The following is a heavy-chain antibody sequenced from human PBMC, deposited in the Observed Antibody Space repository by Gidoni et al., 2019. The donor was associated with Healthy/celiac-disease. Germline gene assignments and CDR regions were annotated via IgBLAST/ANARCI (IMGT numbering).Heavy chain of an antibody. CDR1: GRSISSSSYY. J-gene: IGHJ3*02. Sequence: QLQLQESGPGLVKPSETLSLTCTVSGRSISSSSYYWGWIRQPPGKGLEWIGSIYYSGSTYYNPSLKSRVTISVDTSKNQFSLKLSSVTAADTAVYYCARPGRGYSYGPYDAFDIWGQGTMVTVSS. CDR3: ARPGRGYSYGPYDAFDI. V-gene: IGHV4-39*01. CDR2: IYYSGST. D-gene: IGHD5-18*01.